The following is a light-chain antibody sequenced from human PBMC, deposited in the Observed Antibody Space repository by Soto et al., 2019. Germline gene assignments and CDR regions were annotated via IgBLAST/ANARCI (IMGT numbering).Light chain of an antibody. CDR1: QSISNY. V-gene: IGKV1-39*01. Sequence: DIQMTQSPSSLSASVGDRVTITCRASQSISNYLNWYQQKPGKAPKLLIHTASSFQGGVPSRFSGSGSGTDFTLTISSLQSDDFATYYCQQSYSSPQTFGLWTKVEIK. CDR3: QQSYSSPQT. CDR2: TAS. J-gene: IGKJ1*01.